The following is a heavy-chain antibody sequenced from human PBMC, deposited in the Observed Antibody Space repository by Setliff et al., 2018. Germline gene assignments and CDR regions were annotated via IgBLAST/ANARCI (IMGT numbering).Heavy chain of an antibody. D-gene: IGHD6-19*01. CDR1: AGSISTYY. V-gene: IGHV4-4*08. J-gene: IGHJ4*02. Sequence: PSETLSLTCTVAAGSISTYYWTWIRQPPGKGLEWIGNIYASGSTNYNPSLKSRVTSSVDTSKNQFSLKVGSVTAADTAVYYCARAPFSSGWYGGWEYYFDYWGQGTQVTVSS. CDR2: IYASGST. CDR3: ARAPFSSGWYGGWEYYFDY.